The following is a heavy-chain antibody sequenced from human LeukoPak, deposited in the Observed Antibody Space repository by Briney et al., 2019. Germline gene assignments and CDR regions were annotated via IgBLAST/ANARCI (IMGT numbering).Heavy chain of an antibody. Sequence: GGSLRLSCAASGFTFSSSWMSWVRQAPGKGLEWVGNIKQDVSEKYYVDYVKGRFTISRDNAKNSLYLQMNSLRAEDTAVYYCARDWGLRLGLDYWGQGTLVTVSS. CDR2: IKQDVSEK. CDR1: GFTFSSSW. V-gene: IGHV3-7*01. CDR3: ARDWGLRLGLDY. D-gene: IGHD3-16*01. J-gene: IGHJ4*02.